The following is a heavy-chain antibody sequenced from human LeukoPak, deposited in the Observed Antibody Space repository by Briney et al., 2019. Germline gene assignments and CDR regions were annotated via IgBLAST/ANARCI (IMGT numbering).Heavy chain of an antibody. J-gene: IGHJ5*02. CDR1: GGSISSGGYS. D-gene: IGHD3/OR15-3a*01. CDR2: IYHSGST. CDR3: ARGTRAPNWFDP. V-gene: IGHV4-30-2*01. Sequence: SQTLSLTCAVSGGSISSGGYSWSWIRQPPGKGLEWIGYIYHSGSTYYNPSLKSRVTISVDRSKNQFSLKLSSVTAADTAVYYCARGTRAPNWFDPWGQGTLVTVSS.